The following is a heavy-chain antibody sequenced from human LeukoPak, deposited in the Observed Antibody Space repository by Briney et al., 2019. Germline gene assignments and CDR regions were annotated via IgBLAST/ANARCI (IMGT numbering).Heavy chain of an antibody. CDR2: INHSGSA. J-gene: IGHJ5*02. Sequence: GSLRPSCAASGFTFSSYWMSWVRQAPGKGLEWIGEINHSGSANYNPSLKSRVTISVDTSKNQFSLKLSSVTAADTAVYYCARERPRANYYGSGSYYKGWFDPWGQGTLVTVSS. D-gene: IGHD3-10*01. CDR1: GFTFSSYW. CDR3: ARERPRANYYGSGSYYKGWFDP. V-gene: IGHV4-34*01.